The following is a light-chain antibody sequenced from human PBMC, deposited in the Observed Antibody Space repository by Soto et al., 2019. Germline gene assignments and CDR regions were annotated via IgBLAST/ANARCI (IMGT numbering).Light chain of an antibody. CDR2: DVN. V-gene: IGLV2-11*01. CDR3: GSYGVISV. Sequence: QSALTQPRSVSGSPGQSVTISCTGTSSDVGAHHYVSWYQQHPGKAPKLMIYDVNKRPSGVPDRFSGSKSGNTASLTISGLQADDEDDYYCGSYGVISVFGTGTKLTVL. J-gene: IGLJ1*01. CDR1: SSDVGAHHY.